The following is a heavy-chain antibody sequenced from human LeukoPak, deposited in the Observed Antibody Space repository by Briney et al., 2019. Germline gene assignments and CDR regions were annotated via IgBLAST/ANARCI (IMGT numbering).Heavy chain of an antibody. D-gene: IGHD3-10*01. CDR1: GFTFSSYA. V-gene: IGHV3-23*01. Sequence: PGGSLRLSCAASGFTFSSYAMSWVRQAPGKGLEWVSAISGSGGSTYYADSVKGRFTISRDNSKNTLYLQMNSLRAEDTAVYYCAKDWWYYYGSGSTPDVWGQGTTVTVSS. CDR3: AKDWWYYYGSGSTPDV. CDR2: ISGSGGST. J-gene: IGHJ6*02.